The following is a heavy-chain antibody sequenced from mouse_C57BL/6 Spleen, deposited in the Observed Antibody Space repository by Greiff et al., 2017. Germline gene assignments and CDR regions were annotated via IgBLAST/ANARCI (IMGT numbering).Heavy chain of an antibody. CDR2: ISYDGSN. D-gene: IGHD2-1*01. J-gene: IGHJ1*03. CDR1: GYSITSGYY. V-gene: IGHV3-6*01. CDR3: ARAYGNYWYFDV. Sequence: EVKLQESGPGLVKPSQSLSLTCSVTGYSITSGYYWNWIRQFPGNKLEWMGYISYDGSNNYNPSLKNRISITRDTSKNQFFLKLNSVTTEDTATYYCARAYGNYWYFDVWGTGTTVTVSS.